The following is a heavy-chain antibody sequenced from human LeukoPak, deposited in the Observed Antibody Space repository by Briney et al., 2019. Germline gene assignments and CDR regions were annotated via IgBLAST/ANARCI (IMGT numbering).Heavy chain of an antibody. J-gene: IGHJ4*02. CDR3: ATDLSGYSYGYFDY. Sequence: ASVKVSCKVSGYTLTELSVHWVRQAPGKGLEWMGGFDPEDGETIYAQKFQGRVTMTEDTSTDTAYMELSSLRSEDTAVYYCATDLSGYSYGYFDYWGQGTLVTVSS. CDR1: GYTLTELS. CDR2: FDPEDGET. V-gene: IGHV1-24*01. D-gene: IGHD5-18*01.